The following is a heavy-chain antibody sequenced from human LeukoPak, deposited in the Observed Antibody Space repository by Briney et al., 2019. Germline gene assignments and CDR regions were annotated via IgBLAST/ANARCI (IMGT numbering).Heavy chain of an antibody. CDR1: GFTFSDYY. CDR3: AKGGALIVVVTAITD. V-gene: IGHV3-23*01. J-gene: IGHJ4*02. Sequence: GGSLRLSCAASGFTFSDYYMSWIRQAPGKGLEWVSAISGSGGSTYYADSVKGRFTISRDNSKNTLYLQMNSLRAEDTAVYYCAKGGALIVVVTAITDWGQGTLVTVSS. CDR2: ISGSGGST. D-gene: IGHD2-21*02.